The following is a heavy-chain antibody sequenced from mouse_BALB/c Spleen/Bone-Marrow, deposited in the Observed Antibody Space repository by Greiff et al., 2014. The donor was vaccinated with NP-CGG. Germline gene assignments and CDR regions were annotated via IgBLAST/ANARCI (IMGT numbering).Heavy chain of an antibody. Sequence: VQLKQSGPSLVKPSQSLSLSCSVTGDSITSGYWNWIRKFPGNKLEYMGYISYIGSTYYSPSLKSRISITRDTSKNQYYLQVNSVTTEDSATYYCATYDGYYFDYWGQGTTLTVSS. V-gene: IGHV3-8*02. CDR3: ATYDGYYFDY. D-gene: IGHD2-3*01. CDR2: ISYIGST. J-gene: IGHJ2*01. CDR1: GDSITSGY.